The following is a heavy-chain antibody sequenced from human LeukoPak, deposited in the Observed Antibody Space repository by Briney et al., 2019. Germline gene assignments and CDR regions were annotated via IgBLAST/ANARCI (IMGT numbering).Heavy chain of an antibody. CDR2: IHYTGSA. CDR3: AKQLGGGWYDY. Sequence: SSETLSLTCTVSGVSISTYYWSWIRQPPGRGLEWIGYIHYTGSAGYGPSLKSRVTLSADTSRNQLSLKLSSVTATDTAVYYCAKQLGGGWYDYWGQGILVTVSS. V-gene: IGHV4-59*08. J-gene: IGHJ4*02. CDR1: GVSISTYY. D-gene: IGHD6-19*01.